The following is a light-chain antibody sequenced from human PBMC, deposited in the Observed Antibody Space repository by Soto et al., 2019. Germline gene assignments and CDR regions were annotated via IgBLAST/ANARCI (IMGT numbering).Light chain of an antibody. CDR3: QQYSSSPEWT. V-gene: IGKV3-20*01. CDR1: QSVASRN. CDR2: GAS. Sequence: EIMLTQSPGTLSLSPGERATLSFRASQSVASRNLAWYQQKPGQAPRLLILGASSRATGIPDRFSGSGSGTDFTLTISRLEPEDFAVYYCQQYSSSPEWTFGQGTKVDI. J-gene: IGKJ1*01.